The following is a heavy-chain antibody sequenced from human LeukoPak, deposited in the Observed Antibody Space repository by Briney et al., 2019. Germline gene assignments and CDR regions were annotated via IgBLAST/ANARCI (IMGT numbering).Heavy chain of an antibody. CDR1: SGFINSYF. D-gene: IGHD2/OR15-2a*01. J-gene: IGHJ5*02. CDR3: ARVLFMSYFDP. CDR2: INYSGTS. Sequence: SETLSLTCTVSSGFINSYFWTWIRQPPGKGLEWIGHINYSGTSKYNPSLKSRVTISVDTSKNHLSLKLSSVTAADTAIYYCARVLFMSYFDPWGQGTLVTVSS. V-gene: IGHV4-59*01.